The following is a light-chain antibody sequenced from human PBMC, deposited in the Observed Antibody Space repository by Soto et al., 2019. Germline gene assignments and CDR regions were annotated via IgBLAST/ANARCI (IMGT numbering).Light chain of an antibody. V-gene: IGKV3-15*01. J-gene: IGKJ1*01. Sequence: EIVMTQSPATLSVSPGEKTTLSCRADQSVSNELVWYQQRPGQAPSLLIYDASFRASGIPARFSGSGSGTDFTLTISSLQSEDFAIYYCQQYNTWPWTFGQGTKVEF. CDR1: QSVSNE. CDR3: QQYNTWPWT. CDR2: DAS.